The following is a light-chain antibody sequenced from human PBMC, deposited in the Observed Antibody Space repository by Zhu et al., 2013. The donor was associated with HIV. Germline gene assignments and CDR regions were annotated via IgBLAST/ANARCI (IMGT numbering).Light chain of an antibody. CDR3: QKYHDWPWT. Sequence: EIVMTQSPANLSVSPGEGASLSCRASQSVSINLAWYQQKPGQAPGLLIYAASTRATGVPARFSGSGSGTEFTLTISSLQSEDFGVYYCQKYHDWPWTFGQGTKVEIK. CDR1: QSVSIN. CDR2: AAS. V-gene: IGKV3-15*01. J-gene: IGKJ1*01.